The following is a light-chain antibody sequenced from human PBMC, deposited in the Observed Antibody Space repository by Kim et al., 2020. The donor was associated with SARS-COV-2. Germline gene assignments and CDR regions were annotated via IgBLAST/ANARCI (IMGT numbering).Light chain of an antibody. CDR1: KLGEKY. CDR3: QAWDSSVV. V-gene: IGLV3-1*01. J-gene: IGLJ2*01. Sequence: VSVSPGQTASITCSGDKLGEKYACWYQQKSGQSPVLVIYQDSKRPSGIPERFSGSNSGNTATLTISGTQAMDEADYYCQAWDSSVVFGGGTQLTVL. CDR2: QDS.